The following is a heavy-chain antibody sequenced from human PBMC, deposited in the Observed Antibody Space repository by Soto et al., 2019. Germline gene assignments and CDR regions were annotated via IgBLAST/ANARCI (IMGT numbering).Heavy chain of an antibody. D-gene: IGHD3-22*01. V-gene: IGHV3-64*01. CDR1: GFTFSSYA. J-gene: IGHJ3*02. CDR3: AREGYYDSSGYYFQTYGAFDI. Sequence: GGSRRLSCAASGFTFSSYAMHWVRQAPGKGLEYVSAISSNGGSTYYANSVKGRFTISRDNSKNTLYLQMGSLRAEDMAVYYCAREGYYDSSGYYFQTYGAFDIWGQGTMVTVSS. CDR2: ISSNGGST.